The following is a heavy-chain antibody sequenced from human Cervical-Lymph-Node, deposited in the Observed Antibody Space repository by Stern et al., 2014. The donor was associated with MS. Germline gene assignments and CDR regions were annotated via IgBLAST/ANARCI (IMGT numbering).Heavy chain of an antibody. CDR3: ATASSGWWK. J-gene: IGHJ4*02. D-gene: IGHD6-19*01. V-gene: IGHV3-74*02. CDR2: INSDGSTI. Sequence: EVQLVESGGGLVHPGGALRLSCVASGFPFRNYWMHWVRQAPGQGMVLFSRINSDGSTITYADSVRGRFTISRDNAKNTLDLQMNSLRDEDTAVYYCATASSGWWKWGQGTLVTVSS. CDR1: GFPFRNYW.